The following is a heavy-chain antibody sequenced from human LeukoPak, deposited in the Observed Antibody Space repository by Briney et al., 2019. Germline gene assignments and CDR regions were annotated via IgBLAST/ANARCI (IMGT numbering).Heavy chain of an antibody. CDR3: ARAGKRYYYYYYMDV. CDR1: GFTFSSYS. Sequence: PGGSLRLSCAASGFTFSSYSMNWVRQAPGKGLEWVSYISSSSSTIYYADSVKGRFTISRDNAKKSLYLQMNSLRAEDTAVYYCARAGKRYYYYYYMDVWGKGTTVTVSS. CDR2: ISSSSSTI. J-gene: IGHJ6*03. D-gene: IGHD4-23*01. V-gene: IGHV3-48*01.